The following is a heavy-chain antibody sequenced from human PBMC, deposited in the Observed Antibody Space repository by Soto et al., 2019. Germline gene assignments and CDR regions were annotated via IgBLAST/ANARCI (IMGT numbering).Heavy chain of an antibody. V-gene: IGHV3-23*01. Sequence: PGGSLRLSCAASGFTSSSYAMSWVRQAPGKGLEWVSAISGSGGSTYYADSVKGRFTISRDSSKNTLYLQMNSLRAEDTAVYYCAKGNSWSPALVLDIWGEGTMVTVSS. D-gene: IGHD1-7*01. CDR2: ISGSGGST. CDR1: GFTSSSYA. CDR3: AKGNSWSPALVLDI. J-gene: IGHJ3*02.